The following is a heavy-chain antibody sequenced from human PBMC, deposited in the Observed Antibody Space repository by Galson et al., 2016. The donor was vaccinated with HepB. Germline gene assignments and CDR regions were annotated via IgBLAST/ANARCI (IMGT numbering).Heavy chain of an antibody. D-gene: IGHD6-13*01. Sequence: TLSLTCAASGGAIHRGGYSWTWIRQPPGKGLEWIGYIYPSGNTYYSPSLKSRVTISVERTKNQFSLKLTSVTAADTAVYYCAGGSAVASPGAMSWYFDLWGRGALVTVSS. J-gene: IGHJ2*01. CDR2: IYPSGNT. CDR1: GGAIHRGGYS. V-gene: IGHV4-30-2*01. CDR3: AGGSAVASPGAMSWYFDL.